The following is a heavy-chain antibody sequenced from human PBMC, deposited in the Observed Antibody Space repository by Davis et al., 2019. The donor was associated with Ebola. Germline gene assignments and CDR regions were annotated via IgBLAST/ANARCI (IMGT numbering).Heavy chain of an antibody. CDR2: IYDHST. D-gene: IGHD6-19*01. V-gene: IGHV3-53*05. CDR1: GFTVSSNH. Sequence: GESLKISCAASGFTVSSNHMSWVRQAPGKGLEWVSVIYDHSTAYAESVRGRFIISRDKFNNTLYLEMNSLRVDDTAVYYCATTQWLREFDNWGQGTLVTVSS. J-gene: IGHJ4*02. CDR3: ATTQWLREFDN.